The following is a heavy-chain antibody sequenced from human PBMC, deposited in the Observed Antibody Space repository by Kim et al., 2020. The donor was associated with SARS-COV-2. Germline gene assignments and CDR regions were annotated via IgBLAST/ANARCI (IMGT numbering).Heavy chain of an antibody. D-gene: IGHD4-17*01. CDR1: GFTFSSYW. J-gene: IGHJ2*01. V-gene: IGHV3-7*03. Sequence: GGSLRLSCAASGFTFSSYWMSWVRQAPGKGLEWVANIKQDGSEKYYVDSVKGRFTISSDNAKNSLYLQMNSLRAEDTAVYYCARDNDYGDYVHYWYFDLWGRGTLVTVSS. CDR3: ARDNDYGDYVHYWYFDL. CDR2: IKQDGSEK.